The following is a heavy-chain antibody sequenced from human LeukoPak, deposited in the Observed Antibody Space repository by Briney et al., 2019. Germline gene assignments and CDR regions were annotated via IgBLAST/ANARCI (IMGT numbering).Heavy chain of an antibody. CDR3: ARIPPGYSGYELDY. D-gene: IGHD5-12*01. CDR2: ISAYNGNT. CDR1: GYTLTSYG. Sequence: GASVKVSCKASGYTLTSYGISWVRQAPGQGLEWMGWISAYNGNTDYAQKFQGRVTMTTDTSTSTAYMELRSLRSDDTAVYYCARIPPGYSGYELDYWGQGTLVTVSS. J-gene: IGHJ4*02. V-gene: IGHV1-18*04.